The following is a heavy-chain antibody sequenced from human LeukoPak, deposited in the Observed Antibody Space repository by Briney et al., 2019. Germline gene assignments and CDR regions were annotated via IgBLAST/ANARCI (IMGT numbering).Heavy chain of an antibody. CDR2: ISGGGGTT. CDR1: GFTFSGFA. CDR3: TRDITLTRGGRSDY. D-gene: IGHD3-10*01. Sequence: PGGSLRLSCAASGFTFSGFAMSWVRQTPGKGLEWVSTISGGGGTTYYADSVRGRFTISRDNSNNTLYLQMNSLRAEDTAVYYCTRDITLTRGGRSDYWGQGTLVTVSA. V-gene: IGHV3-23*01. J-gene: IGHJ4*02.